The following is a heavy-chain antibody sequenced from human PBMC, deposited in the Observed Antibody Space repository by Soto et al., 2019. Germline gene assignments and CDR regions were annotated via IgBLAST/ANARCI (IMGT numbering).Heavy chain of an antibody. CDR1: GYTFPSYG. J-gene: IGHJ3*02. V-gene: IGHV1-18*01. D-gene: IGHD2-2*01. CDR2: ISAYNGNT. CDR3: ARWGRDCSSTSCYAFDI. Sequence: ASVKVSCKASGYTFPSYGISWVRQAPGQGLEGMGWISAYNGNTNYAQKLQGRVTMTTDTSTSTAYMELRSLRSDGTAVYYCARWGRDCSSTSCYAFDIWGQGTMVTVSS.